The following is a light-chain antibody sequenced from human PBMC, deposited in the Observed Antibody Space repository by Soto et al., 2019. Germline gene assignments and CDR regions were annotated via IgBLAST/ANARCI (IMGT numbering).Light chain of an antibody. CDR2: EAS. Sequence: QSALTQPASVSGSPGQSITISCTGTSSDFGSHNLVSWYQQHPGKAPKLMIYEASKRPSGFSDRFSGSKSGNTASLTISGLQAEDEADYYCCSYAGSRTSPYVLGTGTKLTVL. J-gene: IGLJ1*01. CDR1: SSDFGSHNL. CDR3: CSYAGSRTSPYV. V-gene: IGLV2-23*01.